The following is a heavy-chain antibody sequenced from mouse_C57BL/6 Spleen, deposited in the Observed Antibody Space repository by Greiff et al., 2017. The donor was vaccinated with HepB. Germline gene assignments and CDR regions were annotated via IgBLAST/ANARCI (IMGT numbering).Heavy chain of an antibody. CDR1: GFTFSSYA. D-gene: IGHD1-1*01. CDR3: ARGHYYGSLYFDY. Sequence: EVKLEESGGGLVKPGGSLKLSCAASGFTFSSYAMSWVRQTPEKRLEWVATISDGGSYTYYPDNVKGRFTISRDNAKNNLYLQMSHLKSEDTAMYYCARGHYYGSLYFDYWGQGTTLTVSS. CDR2: ISDGGSYT. V-gene: IGHV5-4*03. J-gene: IGHJ2*01.